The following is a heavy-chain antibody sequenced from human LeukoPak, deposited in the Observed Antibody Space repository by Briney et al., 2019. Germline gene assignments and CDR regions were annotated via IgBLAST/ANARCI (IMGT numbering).Heavy chain of an antibody. Sequence: ASVKVSCKASGGTFSSYAISWVRQAPGQGLEWMGGIIPIFGTANYAQKFQGRVTITADESTSTAYIELSSLRSEDTAVYYCASPDLRVTSIAAAGAFDYWGQGTLVTVSS. D-gene: IGHD6-13*01. CDR1: GGTFSSYA. CDR2: IIPIFGTA. J-gene: IGHJ4*02. V-gene: IGHV1-69*13. CDR3: ASPDLRVTSIAAAGAFDY.